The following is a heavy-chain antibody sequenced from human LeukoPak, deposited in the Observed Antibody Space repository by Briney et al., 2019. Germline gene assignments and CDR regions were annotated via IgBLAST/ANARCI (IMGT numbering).Heavy chain of an antibody. Sequence: GGSLRLSCAASGFTLSNFGMHWVRQAPGKGLEWVAFLRYDGSDKYYADSVKGRFTISRDTSKNTLYLQMGSLTPEDTAVYYCAKGLIRDVWFGESWGQGTLVTVSS. V-gene: IGHV3-30*02. J-gene: IGHJ5*02. CDR2: LRYDGSDK. CDR1: GFTLSNFG. D-gene: IGHD3-10*01. CDR3: AKGLIRDVWFGES.